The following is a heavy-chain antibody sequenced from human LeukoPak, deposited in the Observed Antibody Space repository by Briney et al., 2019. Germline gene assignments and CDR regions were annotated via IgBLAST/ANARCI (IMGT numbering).Heavy chain of an antibody. CDR3: AKDVGRSVGELLPY. V-gene: IGHV3-48*04. CDR1: GFTFSSYS. J-gene: IGHJ4*02. CDR2: ISSSSSTI. D-gene: IGHD3-10*01. Sequence: PGGCLRPSCAASGFTFSSYSMNWVRQAPGEGLEWVSYISSSSSTIYYANSVKGRFTISRDNAKNSLYLQMNSLRAEDTALYYCAKDVGRSVGELLPYWGQGTLVTVSS.